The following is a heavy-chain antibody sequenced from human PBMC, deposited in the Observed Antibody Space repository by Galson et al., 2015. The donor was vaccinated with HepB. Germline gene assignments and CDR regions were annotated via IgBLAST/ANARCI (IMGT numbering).Heavy chain of an antibody. CDR3: AKDLVAGTALFDY. J-gene: IGHJ4*02. D-gene: IGHD6-19*01. CDR1: GFTFSSYG. Sequence: LRLSCAASGFTFSSYGMHWVRQAPGKGLEWVAVISYDGSNKYYADSVKGRFTISRDNSKNTLYLQMNILRAEDTAVYYCAKDLVAGTALFDYWGQGTLVTVSS. CDR2: ISYDGSNK. V-gene: IGHV3-30*18.